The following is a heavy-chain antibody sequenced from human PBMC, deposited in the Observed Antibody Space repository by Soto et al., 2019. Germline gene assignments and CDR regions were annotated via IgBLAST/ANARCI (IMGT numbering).Heavy chain of an antibody. V-gene: IGHV3-23*01. Sequence: GGSLRLSCAASGFTFSSYAMSWVRQAPGKGLEWVSAISGSGGSTYYADSVKGRFTISRDNSKNTLYLQMNSLRAEDTAVYYCAKGRSGYDLGNYFDYWGQGTLVTVSS. J-gene: IGHJ4*02. CDR1: GFTFSSYA. D-gene: IGHD5-12*01. CDR2: ISGSGGST. CDR3: AKGRSGYDLGNYFDY.